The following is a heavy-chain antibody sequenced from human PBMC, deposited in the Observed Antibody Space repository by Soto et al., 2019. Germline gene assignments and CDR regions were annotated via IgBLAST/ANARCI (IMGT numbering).Heavy chain of an antibody. J-gene: IGHJ5*02. CDR2: ISYDGSNK. CDR3: ARGAPLYYDFWSGYYRT. V-gene: IGHV3-30-3*01. Sequence: GGSLRLSCAASGFTFSSYGMHWVRQAPGKGLEWVAVISYDGSNKYYADSVKGRSTISRDNSKNTLYLQMNSLRAEDTAVYYCARGAPLYYDFWSGYYRTWGQGTLVTVSS. CDR1: GFTFSSYG. D-gene: IGHD3-3*01.